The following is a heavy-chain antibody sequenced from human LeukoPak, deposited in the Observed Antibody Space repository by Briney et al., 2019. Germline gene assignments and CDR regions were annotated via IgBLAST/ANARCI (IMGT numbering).Heavy chain of an antibody. Sequence: SETLSLTCTVSGGSISSSSYYWGWIRQPPGKGLEWIGSIYYSGSTYYNPSLKSRVTISVDTSKNQFSLKLSSVTAADTAVYYCARAKGIGLRGYSYGYYFDYWGQGILVTVSS. D-gene: IGHD5-18*01. CDR3: ARAKGIGLRGYSYGYYFDY. J-gene: IGHJ4*02. CDR2: IYYSGST. V-gene: IGHV4-39*07. CDR1: GGSISSSSYY.